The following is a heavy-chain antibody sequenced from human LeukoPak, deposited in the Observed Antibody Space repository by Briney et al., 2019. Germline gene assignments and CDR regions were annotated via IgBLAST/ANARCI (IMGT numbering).Heavy chain of an antibody. CDR3: ARDYIAVAVADHPGGNWFDP. J-gene: IGHJ5*02. CDR1: GFTFSSYS. CDR2: ISSSSNYV. D-gene: IGHD6-19*01. Sequence: PGGSLRLSCAASGFTFSSYSMNWVRQAPGKGLEWVSSISSSSNYVFYADSVKGRITISRDNYKSMLYLQMDSLRDEDTALYYCARDYIAVAVADHPGGNWFDPGGQGALVTVSS. V-gene: IGHV3-21*04.